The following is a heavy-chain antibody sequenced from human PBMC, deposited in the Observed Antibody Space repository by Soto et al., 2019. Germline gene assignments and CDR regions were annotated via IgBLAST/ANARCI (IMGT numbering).Heavy chain of an antibody. Sequence: PSETLSSTCTVSVCSISNSYYYWSWVRHPPGKGLEWIGYIYYSGSSFFNPSLKSRVTMSKDTSKNQFSLRLTSVTAADTAVYYCARAIVVTVGGMDVWGRGTTVTVSS. D-gene: IGHD5-12*01. V-gene: IGHV4-30-4*01. CDR2: IYYSGSS. CDR1: VCSISNSYYY. CDR3: ARAIVVTVGGMDV. J-gene: IGHJ6*02.